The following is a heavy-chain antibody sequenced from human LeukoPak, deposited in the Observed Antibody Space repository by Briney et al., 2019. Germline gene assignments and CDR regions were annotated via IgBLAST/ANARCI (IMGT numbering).Heavy chain of an antibody. CDR3: TKVDSSGYPAFDT. CDR2: ISGDGGST. CDR1: GFTFDDYA. D-gene: IGHD3-22*01. V-gene: IGHV3-43*02. J-gene: IGHJ4*02. Sequence: PGGSLRLSCAASGFTFDDYAMHWVRQAPGKGLEWVSLISGDGGSTYYADSVKGRFTISRDNAKNSLYLQMNSLRAEDTALYYCTKVDSSGYPAFDTWGQGTMVTVTS.